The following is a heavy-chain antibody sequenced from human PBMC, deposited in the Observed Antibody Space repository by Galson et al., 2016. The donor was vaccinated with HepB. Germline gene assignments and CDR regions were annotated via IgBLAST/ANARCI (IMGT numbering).Heavy chain of an antibody. CDR3: AGYSDPFDI. V-gene: IGHV3-53*01. CDR2: IFSGDAT. Sequence: SLRLSCAASGFSVSGKYMSWARQAPGKGLEWVSAIFSGDATYYRDSVKGRFTIARDTSTNTLYLQMNNLRAEDTAIYYCAGYSDPFDIWGQGTMVTVSS. CDR1: GFSVSGKY. J-gene: IGHJ3*02. D-gene: IGHD3-22*01.